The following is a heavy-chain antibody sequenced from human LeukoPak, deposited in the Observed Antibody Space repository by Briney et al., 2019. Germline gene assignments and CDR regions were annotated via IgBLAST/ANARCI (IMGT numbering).Heavy chain of an antibody. Sequence: GGSLRLSCAASGFTFSSYSMNWVRQAPGKGLEWVSYISGSSSTIYYADSVKGRFTISRDNAKNSLYLQMNSLRDEDTAVYYCARDSSYDILTGSFSGDYWGQGTLVTVSS. D-gene: IGHD3-9*01. CDR1: GFTFSSYS. J-gene: IGHJ4*02. CDR2: ISGSSSTI. CDR3: ARDSSYDILTGSFSGDY. V-gene: IGHV3-48*02.